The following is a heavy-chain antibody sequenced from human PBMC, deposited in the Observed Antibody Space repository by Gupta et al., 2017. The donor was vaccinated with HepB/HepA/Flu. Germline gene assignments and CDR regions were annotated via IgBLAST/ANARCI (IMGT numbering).Heavy chain of an antibody. CDR3: ARGYSRVDY. J-gene: IGHJ4*02. CDR1: EFTFSSYW. D-gene: IGHD3-22*01. CDR2: IKQDGREK. Sequence: EVQLVVSGGGLVQPGGSLRLCCVASEFTFSSYWMTWVRQAPGKGLEWVANIKQDGREKDYLDSVKGRFTISRDNAKNSLYLQMNSLRAEDTAIYYCARGYSRVDYWGQGTLVTVSS. V-gene: IGHV3-7*01.